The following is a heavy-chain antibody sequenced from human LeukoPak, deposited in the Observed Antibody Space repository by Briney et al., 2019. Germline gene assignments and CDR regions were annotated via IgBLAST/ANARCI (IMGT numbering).Heavy chain of an antibody. CDR1: GYTFTSYY. J-gene: IGHJ6*02. V-gene: IGHV1-46*01. CDR3: AREASKYSSSWYYYYGMDV. CDR2: INPSGGST. Sequence: GASVKVSCKASGYTFTSYYMHWVRQAPGQGLEWMGIINPSGGSTSYAQKFQGRVTMTRDTSTSTVYMELSSLRSEDTAVYYCAREASKYSSSWYYYYGMDVWGQGTTVTVSS. D-gene: IGHD6-13*01.